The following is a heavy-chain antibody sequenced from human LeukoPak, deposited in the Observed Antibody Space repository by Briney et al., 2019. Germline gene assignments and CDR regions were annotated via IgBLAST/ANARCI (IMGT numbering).Heavy chain of an antibody. D-gene: IGHD3-22*01. J-gene: IGHJ5*02. CDR2: IYYSGST. Sequence: PSETLSLTCTVSGGSISSYYWSLIRQPPGKGLEWIGYIYYSGSTNYNPSLKSRVTISVDTSKNQFSLKLSSVTAADTAVYYCARSMSLYYYDSSGSVSWFDPWGQGTLVTVSS. CDR1: GGSISSYY. V-gene: IGHV4-59*01. CDR3: ARSMSLYYYDSSGSVSWFDP.